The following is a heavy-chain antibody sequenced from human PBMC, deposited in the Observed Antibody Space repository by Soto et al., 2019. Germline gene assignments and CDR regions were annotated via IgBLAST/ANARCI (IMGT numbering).Heavy chain of an antibody. CDR1: GFTFSSYG. D-gene: IGHD6-13*01. J-gene: IGHJ4*02. CDR3: AKDVLRIAAAGTIDY. V-gene: IGHV3-30*18. Sequence: GGSLRLSCAASGFTFSSYGMHWVRQAPGKGLEWVAVISYDGSNKYYADSVKGRFTISRDNSKNTLYLQMNSLRAEDTAVYYCAKDVLRIAAAGTIDYWGQGTLVTVSS. CDR2: ISYDGSNK.